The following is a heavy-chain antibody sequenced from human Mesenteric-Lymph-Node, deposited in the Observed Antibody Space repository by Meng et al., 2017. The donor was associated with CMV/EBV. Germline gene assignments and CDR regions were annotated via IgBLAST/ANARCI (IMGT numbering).Heavy chain of an antibody. CDR3: ARSTTSGTDYWG. V-gene: IGHV3-21*01. D-gene: IGHD7-27*01. CDR1: GFTFSSYS. CDR2: ISSSSSYI. J-gene: IGHJ4*02. Sequence: GGSLRLSCAASGFTFSSYSMNWVRQAPGKGLEWVSSISSSSSYIYYADSVKVRFTISRDNAKNSLYLQMNSLRAEDTAVYYCARSTTSGTDYWGWGQGTLVTVSS.